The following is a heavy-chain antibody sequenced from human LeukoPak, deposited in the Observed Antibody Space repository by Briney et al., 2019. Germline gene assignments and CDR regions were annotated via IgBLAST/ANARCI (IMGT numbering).Heavy chain of an antibody. CDR3: TRSLFRYSSKWYYFDY. D-gene: IGHD6-13*01. V-gene: IGHV4-59*01. CDR1: GGSISSYY. Sequence: SETLSLTCIVSGGSISSYYWSWIRQPTGKGLEWIGYIFYPGSTNYNPSLKSRVTISLDTSKNQFSLRLRSVTAADTAVYYCTRSLFRYSSKWYYFDYWGQGTLVTVSS. J-gene: IGHJ4*02. CDR2: IFYPGST.